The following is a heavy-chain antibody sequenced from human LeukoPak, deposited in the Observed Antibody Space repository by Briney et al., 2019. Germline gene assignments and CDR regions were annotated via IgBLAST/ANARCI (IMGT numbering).Heavy chain of an antibody. CDR2: IGPTGSDR. V-gene: IGHV3-21*06. J-gene: IGHJ4*02. CDR3: ATETNGRHYDY. Sequence: GGSLRLSCTASGLTFSTSGFNWVRQAPGKGLEWVASIGPTGSDRYHADSIKGRFTISRDNANNFLYLQMNSLRTQDTAVYYCATETNGRHYDYWGQGTLLTVSS. CDR1: GLTFSTSG. D-gene: IGHD1-14*01.